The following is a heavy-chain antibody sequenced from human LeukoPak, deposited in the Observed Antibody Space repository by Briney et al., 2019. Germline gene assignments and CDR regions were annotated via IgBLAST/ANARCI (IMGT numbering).Heavy chain of an antibody. V-gene: IGHV1-2*02. D-gene: IGHD3-3*01. J-gene: IGHJ4*02. CDR1: GYTFTGYY. CDR3: ARSALRFLECPDY. Sequence: GASVKVSCKASGYTFTGYYMHWVRQAPGQGLEWMGWINPNSGGTNYAQKFQGRVTMTTDTSTSTAYMELRSLRSDDTAVYYCARSALRFLECPDYWGQGTLVTVSS. CDR2: INPNSGGT.